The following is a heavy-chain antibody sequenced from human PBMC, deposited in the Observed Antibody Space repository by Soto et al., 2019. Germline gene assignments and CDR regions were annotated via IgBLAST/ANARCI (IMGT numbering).Heavy chain of an antibody. CDR3: ARDNLYCMNGICYTGWWFDP. D-gene: IGHD2-8*01. J-gene: IGHJ5*02. CDR2: ISTYNGNT. Sequence: ASVKVSCKASGYTFTSYGINWVRQAPGQGLEWMGWISTYNGNTNYAQKLQGRVTMTTDTSTSTAYMELRSLRSDDTAVYYCARDNLYCMNGICYTGWWFDPWGQGTLVTVSS. V-gene: IGHV1-18*01. CDR1: GYTFTSYG.